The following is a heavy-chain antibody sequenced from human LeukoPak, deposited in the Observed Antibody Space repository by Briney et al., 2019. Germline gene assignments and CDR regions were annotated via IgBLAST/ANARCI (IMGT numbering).Heavy chain of an antibody. CDR1: GGSISSYY. J-gene: IGHJ4*02. CDR2: IYSSGST. CDR3: ARHGPTREIDY. V-gene: IGHV4-59*08. D-gene: IGHD5-12*01. Sequence: PSETLSLTCTVSGGSISSYYWSWIRQPPGKGLEWIGYIYSSGSTNYNPSLKSRVTMSVDTSKNQFPLKLSSVTAADTAVYYCARHGPTREIDYWGQGTLVTVSS.